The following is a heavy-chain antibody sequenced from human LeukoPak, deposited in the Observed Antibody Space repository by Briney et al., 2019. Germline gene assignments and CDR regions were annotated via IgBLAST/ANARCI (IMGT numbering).Heavy chain of an antibody. CDR1: GFTVSSNY. J-gene: IGHJ4*02. V-gene: IGHV3-53*05. D-gene: IGHD6-19*01. Sequence: PGGSLRLSCAASGFTVSSNYMSWVRQAPGKGLEWVSVIYRGGSTYYSDSVKGRFTISRDNSKTSLYLQMNSLRTEDTALYYCAKDTGIAVAATNYGGQGTLVTVSS. CDR3: AKDTGIAVAATNY. CDR2: IYRGGST.